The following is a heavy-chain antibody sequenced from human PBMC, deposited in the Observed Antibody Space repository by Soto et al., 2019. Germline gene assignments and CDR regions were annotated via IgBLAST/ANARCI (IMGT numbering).Heavy chain of an antibody. Sequence: SVKVSCKASGGTFSSYAISWVRQAPGQGLEWMGGIIPIFGTANYAQKFQGRVTITADESTSTAYMELSSLRSEDTAVYYCAIWLEMEPYFDYWGQGALVTVSS. CDR2: IIPIFGTA. CDR3: AIWLEMEPYFDY. V-gene: IGHV1-69*13. J-gene: IGHJ4*02. CDR1: GGTFSSYA. D-gene: IGHD5-18*01.